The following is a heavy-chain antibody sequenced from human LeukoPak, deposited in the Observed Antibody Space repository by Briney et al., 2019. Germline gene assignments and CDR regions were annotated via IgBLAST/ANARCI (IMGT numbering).Heavy chain of an antibody. D-gene: IGHD5-24*01. V-gene: IGHV4-39*02. CDR3: ARVRDGYNRNWAY. J-gene: IGHJ4*02. CDR1: GGSISSSIYY. CDR2: IYYNVAT. Sequence: PSETLSLTCIVSGGSISSSIYYWGWFRQPPGKGLEWIGSIYYNVATYYNSSLKSRVTISVDTSKNHLSLKLSSVTAADTAVYYCARVRDGYNRNWAYWGQGTLVTVSS.